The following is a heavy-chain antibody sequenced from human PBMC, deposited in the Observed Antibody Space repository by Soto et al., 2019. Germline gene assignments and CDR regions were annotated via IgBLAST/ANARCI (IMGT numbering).Heavy chain of an antibody. CDR3: ARDSRPYYDILTGLRYYYYMDV. V-gene: IGHV1-3*01. Sequence: GASVKVSCKASGYTFTSYAMHWVRQAPGQRLEWMGWINAGNGNTKYSQKFQGRVTITRDTSASTAYMELSSLRSEDTAVYYCARDSRPYYDILTGLRYYYYMDVWGKGTTVTVSS. J-gene: IGHJ6*03. CDR2: INAGNGNT. D-gene: IGHD3-9*01. CDR1: GYTFTSYA.